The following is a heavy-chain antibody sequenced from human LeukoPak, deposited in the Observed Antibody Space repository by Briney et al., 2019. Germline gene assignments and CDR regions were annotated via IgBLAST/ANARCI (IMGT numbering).Heavy chain of an antibody. V-gene: IGHV3-7*01. CDR2: IKGDGSDK. CDR1: GFSFSSSW. Sequence: GGSLRLSCAASGFSFSSSWMTWVRQAPGKGLEWLANIKGDGSDKNYVDSVKGRFTISRDNAKNSLFLQMSSLRAEDTAVYYCARDGDCSGGSCSQYYFDYWGQGTLVTVSS. J-gene: IGHJ4*02. D-gene: IGHD2-15*01. CDR3: ARDGDCSGGSCSQYYFDY.